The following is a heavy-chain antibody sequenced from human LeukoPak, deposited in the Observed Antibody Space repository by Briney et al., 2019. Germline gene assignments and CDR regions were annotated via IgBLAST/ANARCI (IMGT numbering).Heavy chain of an antibody. CDR1: GFTFSSYE. V-gene: IGHV3-48*03. CDR3: APYSSNWYVYFQH. D-gene: IGHD6-13*01. J-gene: IGHJ1*01. Sequence: PGGSLRLSCAASGFTFSSYEMNWVRQAPGKGLEWVSYISTSGSTIYYADSVKGLFTISRDNAENSLFLQMNSLRAEDTAVYYCAPYSSNWYVYFQHWGQGTLVTVSS. CDR2: ISTSGSTI.